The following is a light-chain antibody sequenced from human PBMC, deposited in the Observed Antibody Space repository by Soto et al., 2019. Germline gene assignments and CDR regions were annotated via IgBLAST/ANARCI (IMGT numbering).Light chain of an antibody. CDR3: QQSYNTPLT. Sequence: IEVTQSPSSLAASLGDRVTITCRASQTIGTYVNWYRQKSGAAPELLIYDASTLQSGVPSRFRGGASGTDFTLTISSVQLDDFATYSCQQSYNTPLTFGQGTKVEIK. CDR2: DAS. V-gene: IGKV1-39*01. J-gene: IGKJ1*01. CDR1: QTIGTY.